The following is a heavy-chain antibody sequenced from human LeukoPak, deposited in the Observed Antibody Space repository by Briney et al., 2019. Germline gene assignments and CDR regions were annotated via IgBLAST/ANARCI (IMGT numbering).Heavy chain of an antibody. D-gene: IGHD1-14*01. CDR3: ASTGI. Sequence: PGGSLRLSCAASGFTFSSYGMHWVRQAPGKGLEWVAVISYDGSNKYYADSVKGRFPISRDNSKNTLYLQMNSLRAEDTAVYYCASTGIWGQGTLVTVSS. CDR2: ISYDGSNK. J-gene: IGHJ4*02. CDR1: GFTFSSYG. V-gene: IGHV3-30*03.